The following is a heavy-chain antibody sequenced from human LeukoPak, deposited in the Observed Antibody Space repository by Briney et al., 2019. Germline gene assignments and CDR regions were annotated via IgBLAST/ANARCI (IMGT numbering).Heavy chain of an antibody. V-gene: IGHV4-59*11. CDR2: IYYSGST. D-gene: IGHD5-18*01. J-gene: IGHJ4*02. CDR3: ARDQIQLDY. Sequence: PSETLSLTCTVSGGSISSHYWSWIRQPPGKGLEWIGYIYYSGSTNYNPSLKSRVTISVDTSKNQFSLKLSSVTAADTAVYYCARDQIQLDYWGQGTLVTVSS. CDR1: GGSISSHY.